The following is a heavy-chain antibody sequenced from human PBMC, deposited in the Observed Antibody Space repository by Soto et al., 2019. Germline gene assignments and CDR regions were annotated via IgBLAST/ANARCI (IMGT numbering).Heavy chain of an antibody. J-gene: IGHJ6*02. V-gene: IGHV1-3*01. D-gene: IGHD6-13*01. Sequence: QVQLVQSGAEVKKPGASVKVSCKASGYTFTSYAMHWVRQAPGQRLEWMGWINAGNGNTKYSQKFQGRVTITRDTSASTAYMELSSRRSEDTAVYYCTAAAGVNYYGMDVWGQGTTVTVSS. CDR3: TAAAGVNYYGMDV. CDR1: GYTFTSYA. CDR2: INAGNGNT.